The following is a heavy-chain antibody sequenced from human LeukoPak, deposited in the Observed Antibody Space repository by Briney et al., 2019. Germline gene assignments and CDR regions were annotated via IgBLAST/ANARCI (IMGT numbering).Heavy chain of an antibody. CDR1: GFTFSSYS. V-gene: IGHV3-48*01. CDR3: ARDFYGGSQERRTLNDY. Sequence: PGGSLRLPCAASGFTFSSYSMDWVRQAPGKGLEWLSYISSSSKTIYYEDSVKGRFTISRDNAKNSLYLQMNSLRAEDTAVYYCARDFYGGSQERRTLNDYWGQGTLVTVSS. CDR2: ISSSSKTI. D-gene: IGHD4-23*01. J-gene: IGHJ4*02.